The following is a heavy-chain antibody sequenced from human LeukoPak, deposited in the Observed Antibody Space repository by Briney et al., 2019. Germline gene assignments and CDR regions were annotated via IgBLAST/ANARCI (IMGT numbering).Heavy chain of an antibody. CDR2: IYHSGST. Sequence: SGTLSLTCAVSGGSISSSNWWSWVRQPPGKGLEWIGEIYHSGSTNYNPSLKSRVTISVDKSKNQFSLKLSSVTAADTAVYYCARGGYSSSWYTSTNYYYYYYMDVWGKGTTVTVSS. CDR1: GGSISSSNW. D-gene: IGHD6-13*01. CDR3: ARGGYSSSWYTSTNYYYYYYMDV. J-gene: IGHJ6*03. V-gene: IGHV4-4*02.